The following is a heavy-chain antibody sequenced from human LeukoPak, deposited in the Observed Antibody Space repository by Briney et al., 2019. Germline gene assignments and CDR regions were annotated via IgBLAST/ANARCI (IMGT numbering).Heavy chain of an antibody. Sequence: GESLKLSCKGSGYTFTSYWICWVRQMPRKGLERMGIIYPGDSDTKYSPSFQGQVTISADKSITTAYLQWSSLKASDTAMYYCARVPFGDYAPDYWGQGTLVTVSS. D-gene: IGHD4-17*01. CDR2: IYPGDSDT. CDR3: ARVPFGDYAPDY. J-gene: IGHJ4*02. CDR1: GYTFTSYW. V-gene: IGHV5-51*01.